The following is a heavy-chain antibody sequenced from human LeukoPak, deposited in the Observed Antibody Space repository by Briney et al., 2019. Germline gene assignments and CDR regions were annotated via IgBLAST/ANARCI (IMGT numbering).Heavy chain of an antibody. D-gene: IGHD3-22*01. J-gene: IGHJ4*02. CDR1: GGSISSSSYY. CDR2: IYYSGST. Sequence: SETLSLTCTVSGGSISSSSYYWGWIRQPPGQGLEWIGSIYYSGSTYYNPSLKSRVTISVDTSKNQFSLKLSSVTAADTAVYYCARGAEYYYDSSGYSGWGQGTLVTVSS. CDR3: ARGAEYYYDSSGYSG. V-gene: IGHV4-39*07.